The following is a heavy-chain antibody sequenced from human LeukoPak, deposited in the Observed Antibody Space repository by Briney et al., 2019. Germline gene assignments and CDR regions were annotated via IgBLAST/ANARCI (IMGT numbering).Heavy chain of an antibody. CDR2: ISGSGGST. Sequence: HAGGSLRLSCAASGFTFSSYAMSWVRQAPGKGLEWVSAISGSGGSTYYADSVKGRFTISRDNSKNTLYLQMNSLRAEDTAVYYCAKDRGPTRITIFGVVIAAVFDYWGQGTLVTVSS. CDR1: GFTFSSYA. D-gene: IGHD3-3*01. CDR3: AKDRGPTRITIFGVVIAAVFDY. V-gene: IGHV3-23*01. J-gene: IGHJ4*02.